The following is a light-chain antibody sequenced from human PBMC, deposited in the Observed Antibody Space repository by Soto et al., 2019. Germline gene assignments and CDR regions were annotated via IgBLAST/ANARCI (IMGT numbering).Light chain of an antibody. CDR3: SSFTSSSTQV. CDR1: SSDVGGYNS. CDR2: EVS. V-gene: IGLV2-14*01. Sequence: QSVLTQPASVSGSLGQSITISCTGSSSDVGGYNSVSWYQQHPGRAPKLMIYEVSKRPSGVSNRFSGSKSGNTACLTISGIQAEDEAEYYCSSFTSSSTQVLGGGTKLPVL. J-gene: IGLJ3*02.